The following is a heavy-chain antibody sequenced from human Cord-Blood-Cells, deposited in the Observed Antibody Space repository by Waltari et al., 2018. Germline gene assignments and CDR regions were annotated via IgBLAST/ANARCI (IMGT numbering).Heavy chain of an antibody. V-gene: IGHV4-38-2*02. CDR1: GYSISSGYY. CDR3: ARVRFRDAFDI. J-gene: IGHJ3*02. Sequence: QVQLQESGPGLVKPPETLSLTCTVSGYSISSGYYCGWIRQPPGKGLEWIGSIYHSGSTYYNPSLKSRVTISVDTSKNQFSLKLSSVTAADTAVYYCARVRFRDAFDIWGQGTMVTVSS. CDR2: IYHSGST.